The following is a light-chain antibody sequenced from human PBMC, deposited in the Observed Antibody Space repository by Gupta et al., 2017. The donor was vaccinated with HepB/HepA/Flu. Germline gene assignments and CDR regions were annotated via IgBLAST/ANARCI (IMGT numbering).Light chain of an antibody. CDR2: DDG. J-gene: IGLJ3*02. Sequence: SYVVTQPPSVSVAPGKTASLTCGGNNIGSKSVHWYQQRPGQAPMLVVYDDGDRPSGIPERFSGSNSDNTATLTISRVEAGDEADYYCQVWDSSRDHVVFGGGTRLNVL. V-gene: IGLV3-21*03. CDR3: QVWDSSRDHVV. CDR1: NIGSKS.